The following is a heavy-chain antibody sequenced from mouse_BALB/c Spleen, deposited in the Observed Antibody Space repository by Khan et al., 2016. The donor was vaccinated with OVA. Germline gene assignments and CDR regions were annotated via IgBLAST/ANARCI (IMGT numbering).Heavy chain of an antibody. Sequence: EVQLQQSGAELVKPGASVKLSCSASGFNIKDTYIHWMKQRPEQGLEWIGRIDPPNDDSKYGPKFQAKATLTAETSSNTAYLQLSSLPSADTAGYYCATLYCNPFAYWGQGTLVSVSA. D-gene: IGHD2-1*01. CDR3: ATLYCNPFAY. CDR1: GFNIKDTY. J-gene: IGHJ3*01. V-gene: IGHV14-3*02. CDR2: IDPPNDDS.